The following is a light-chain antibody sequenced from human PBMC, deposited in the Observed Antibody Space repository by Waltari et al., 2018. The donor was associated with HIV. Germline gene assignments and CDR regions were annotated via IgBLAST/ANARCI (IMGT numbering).Light chain of an antibody. J-gene: IGLJ3*02. CDR2: LNSDGSH. CDR3: QTWGTGIRV. V-gene: IGLV4-69*01. CDR1: GHSSYA. Sequence: GHSSYAIAWHQQQPEKGPRYLMKLNSDGSHSKGNGIPDRFSGSSSGAERYLTISSLQSEDEADYYCQTWGTGIRVFGGGTKLTVL.